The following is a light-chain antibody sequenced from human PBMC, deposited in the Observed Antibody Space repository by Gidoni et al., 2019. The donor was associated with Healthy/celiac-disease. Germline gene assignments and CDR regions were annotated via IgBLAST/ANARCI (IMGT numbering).Light chain of an antibody. Sequence: ESVLTQSPATLSLSPGERATRSCRASQSVSSYLAWYQQQPGQAPRLLIYDASHRATGIPARLSGSGSGTDFTRTISSLEPEDFAVYYCQQRSNCPFLTFGGGTKVEIK. CDR1: QSVSSY. CDR3: QQRSNCPFLT. V-gene: IGKV3-11*01. CDR2: DAS. J-gene: IGKJ4*01.